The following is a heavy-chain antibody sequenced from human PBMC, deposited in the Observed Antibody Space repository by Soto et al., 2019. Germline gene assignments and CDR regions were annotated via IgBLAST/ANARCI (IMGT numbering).Heavy chain of an antibody. CDR3: ARSFPWIQDHAFDI. V-gene: IGHV5-51*01. CDR1: GYSFTSYW. D-gene: IGHD5-18*01. J-gene: IGHJ3*02. Sequence: GESLKIPCQGSGYSFTSYWIGWVRQMPGKGLEWMGIIYPSDSDTRYSPSFQGQVTISADKSISTAYLQWSSLKASDTGMCYWARSFPWIQDHAFDIWGQGTMVTVSS. CDR2: IYPSDSDT.